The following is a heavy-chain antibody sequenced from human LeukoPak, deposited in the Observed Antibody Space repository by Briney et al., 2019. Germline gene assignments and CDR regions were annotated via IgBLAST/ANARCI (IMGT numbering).Heavy chain of an antibody. CDR1: GASISSGSYY. CDR2: IHNSGST. CDR3: ASYSSSWLFDY. V-gene: IGHV4-39*07. J-gene: IGHJ4*02. Sequence: SETLSLTCTVSGASISSGSYYWGWIRQPPGKGLEWIGSIHNSGSTYYNPSLKSRVTISLDTSKNQFSLKVSSVTAADTAVYYCASYSSSWLFDYWGQGTLVTVSS. D-gene: IGHD6-13*01.